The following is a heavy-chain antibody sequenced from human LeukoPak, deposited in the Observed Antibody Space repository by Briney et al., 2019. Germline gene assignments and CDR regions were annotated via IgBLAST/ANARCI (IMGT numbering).Heavy chain of an antibody. J-gene: IGHJ4*02. Sequence: SETLSLTCAVYGGSFSGYYWSWIRQPPGKGLEWIGEINHSGSTNYNPSLKSRVTISVDTSKNQFSLKLSSVTAADTAVYYCARGNFTPLGDWGQGTLVTVSS. CDR3: ARGNFTPLGD. D-gene: IGHD3-16*01. CDR1: GGSFSGYY. CDR2: INHSGST. V-gene: IGHV4-34*01.